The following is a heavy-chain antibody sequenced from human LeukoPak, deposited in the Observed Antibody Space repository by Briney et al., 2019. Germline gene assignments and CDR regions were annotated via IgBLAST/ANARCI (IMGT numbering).Heavy chain of an antibody. D-gene: IGHD6-6*01. CDR2: INPSGGST. V-gene: IGHV1-46*01. Sequence: GASVKVSCKASGYTFTSYYMHWVRQAPGQGLEWMGIINPSGGSTSYAQKFQGRVTMTRDTSTSTVYMELSSLRSEDTAVYCCARSPSIAAQFDYWGQGTLVTVSS. CDR1: GYTFTSYY. J-gene: IGHJ4*02. CDR3: ARSPSIAAQFDY.